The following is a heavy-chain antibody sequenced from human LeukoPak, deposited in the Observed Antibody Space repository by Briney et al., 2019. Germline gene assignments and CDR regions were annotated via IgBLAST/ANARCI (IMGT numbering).Heavy chain of an antibody. Sequence: PSETLSLTCTVSGGSISSSSYYWSWIRQPPGKGLEWIGYIYYSGSTNYNPSLKSRVTISVDTSKNQFSLKLSSVTAADTAVYYCARGGSPFHYDFWSGYYNPPPATGYYGMDVWGQGTTVTVSS. CDR2: IYYSGST. D-gene: IGHD3-3*01. V-gene: IGHV4-61*01. CDR3: ARGGSPFHYDFWSGYYNPPPATGYYGMDV. J-gene: IGHJ6*02. CDR1: GGSISSSSYY.